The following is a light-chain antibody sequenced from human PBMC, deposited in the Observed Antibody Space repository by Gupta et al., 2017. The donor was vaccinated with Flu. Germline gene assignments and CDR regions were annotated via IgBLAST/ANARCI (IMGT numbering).Light chain of an antibody. CDR3: QQSYSIRT. CDR1: QSISSY. J-gene: IGKJ1*01. CDR2: AAS. Sequence: DIQMTQSPSSLSASVGDRVTITCRASQSISSYLNWYQQKPGKAPKLLIYAASSLQSGVPSRFSGSGYGTDFTLTSSRRQPEDFATYYWQQSYSIRTFGQGTKVEIK. V-gene: IGKV1-39*01.